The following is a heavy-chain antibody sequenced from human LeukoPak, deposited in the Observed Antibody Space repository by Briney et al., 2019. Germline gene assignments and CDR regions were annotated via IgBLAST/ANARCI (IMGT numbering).Heavy chain of an antibody. CDR3: ARGGGGGDCGGDCHFDY. V-gene: IGHV4-59*01. CDR2: IYYSGVT. Sequence: SETLSLTCAVYGGSISSYYWSWIRQPPGKGLEWIGYIYYSGVTNYNPSLKSRVTISVDTSKNQFSLKLSSVTAADTAVYYRARGGGGGDCGGDCHFDYWGQGTLVTVSS. J-gene: IGHJ4*02. CDR1: GGSISSYY. D-gene: IGHD2-21*02.